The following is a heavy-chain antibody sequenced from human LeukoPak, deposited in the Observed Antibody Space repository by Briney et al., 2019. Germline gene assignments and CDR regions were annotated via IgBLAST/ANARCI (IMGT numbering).Heavy chain of an antibody. Sequence: GGSLRLSCAASGFTFSSYSMTWVRQAPGKGLEWVSSISSSNSYIYYADSVKGRFTISRDNAKNSLYLQMNSLRAEDTAVYYCARGGTMVDFDYWGQGTLVTVSS. CDR3: ARGGTMVDFDY. D-gene: IGHD4/OR15-4a*01. J-gene: IGHJ4*02. V-gene: IGHV3-21*01. CDR1: GFTFSSYS. CDR2: ISSSNSYI.